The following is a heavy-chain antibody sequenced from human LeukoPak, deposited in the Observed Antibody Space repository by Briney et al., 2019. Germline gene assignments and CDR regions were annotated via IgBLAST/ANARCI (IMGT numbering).Heavy chain of an antibody. V-gene: IGHV3-53*01. Sequence: GGSLRLSCAASGFTVSSNYMSWVRQAPGKGLEWVSVIYSGGTTYYADSVKGRFTISRDNAKNSLYLQMNSLRAEDTAVYYCARYCSGGSCVQDYWGQGTLVTVSS. J-gene: IGHJ4*02. CDR2: IYSGGTT. CDR1: GFTVSSNY. CDR3: ARYCSGGSCVQDY. D-gene: IGHD2-15*01.